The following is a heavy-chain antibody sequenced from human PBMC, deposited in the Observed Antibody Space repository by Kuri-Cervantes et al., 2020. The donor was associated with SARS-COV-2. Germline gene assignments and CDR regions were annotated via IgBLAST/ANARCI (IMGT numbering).Heavy chain of an antibody. CDR2: IRYDGSNK. Sequence: GGSLRLSCAASGFTFSSYGMHWVRQAPGKGLEWVAFIRYDGSNKYYADSVKGRFTISRDNSKNSLYLQMNSLRAEDTAVYYCARELRLSRTDAFDIWGQGTMVTVSS. CDR1: GFTFSSYG. CDR3: ARELRLSRTDAFDI. V-gene: IGHV3-30*02. D-gene: IGHD5-12*01. J-gene: IGHJ3*02.